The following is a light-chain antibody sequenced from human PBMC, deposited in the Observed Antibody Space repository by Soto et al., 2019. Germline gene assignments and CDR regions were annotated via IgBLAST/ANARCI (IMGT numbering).Light chain of an antibody. Sequence: DIQLTHSPSFLSASVLYRVTITFRSSQGIISYLALYQQKPGKAPKLLIYAASTLQSGVPSRFSGIGSGTDFTLTISSLQPEDFATYYCQQFKSYPLNFGGGTKVDIK. CDR2: AAS. V-gene: IGKV1-9*01. CDR1: QGIISY. J-gene: IGKJ4*01. CDR3: QQFKSYPLN.